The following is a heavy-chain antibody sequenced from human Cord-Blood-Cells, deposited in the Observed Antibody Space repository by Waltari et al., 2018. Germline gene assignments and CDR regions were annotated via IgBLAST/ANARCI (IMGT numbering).Heavy chain of an antibody. Sequence: QVQLQQWGAGLLKPSETLSLTCAVYGGSSSGYYWSWIRQPPGKGLELIGEINHSGSTNYNPSLKSRVTISVDTSKNQFSLKLSSVTAADTAVYYCARIRIAARPDIDYWGQGTLVTVSS. J-gene: IGHJ4*02. CDR2: INHSGST. V-gene: IGHV4-34*01. CDR1: GGSSSGYY. D-gene: IGHD6-6*01. CDR3: ARIRIAARPDIDY.